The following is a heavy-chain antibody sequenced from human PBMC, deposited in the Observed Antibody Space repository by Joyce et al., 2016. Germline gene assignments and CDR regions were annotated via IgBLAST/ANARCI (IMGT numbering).Heavy chain of an antibody. CDR3: ARSSYTNGIFDY. CDR1: GLRFSSYS. CDR2: LSSSSAYI. V-gene: IGHV3-21*01. D-gene: IGHD2-8*01. J-gene: IGHJ4*02. Sequence: EVQLVESGGGLVKPGGSLIRSCAAYGLRFSSYSMSWVRQSPGKGLDCVSYLSSSSAYIKYTDSMKGRFTISRDNAKNSLYMQMNSLRVEDTVVYYCARSSYTNGIFDYWGQGTLVTVSS.